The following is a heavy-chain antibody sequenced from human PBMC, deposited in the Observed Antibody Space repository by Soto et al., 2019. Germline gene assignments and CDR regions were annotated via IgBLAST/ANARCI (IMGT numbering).Heavy chain of an antibody. CDR1: GGSISSYY. V-gene: IGHV4-59*01. Sequence: PSETLSLTCTVSGGSISSYYWSWIRQAPGEGLEWIGYIYNSGSSNYNPSLKSRVNITLDTPKNQFSLNLSSVTAADTAVYYCARTGGRYSPGQYFSVMDVLGPGATVTVSS. CDR3: ARTGGRYSPGQYFSVMDV. J-gene: IGHJ6*02. CDR2: IYNSGSS. D-gene: IGHD5-18*01.